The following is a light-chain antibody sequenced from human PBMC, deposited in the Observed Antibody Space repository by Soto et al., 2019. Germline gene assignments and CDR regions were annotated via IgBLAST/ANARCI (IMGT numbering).Light chain of an antibody. CDR1: QSVSSSW. V-gene: IGKV3-20*01. J-gene: IGKJ1*01. Sequence: EIVLTQSPGTLSLSPGERATLSCRASQSVSSSWLAWYQQKPGQAPRLLIYGASSRATGVQDRFSDSGSGTDFTLTITGLEPEDYAVFYCQQYGGPPWTFGQGTKVEIK. CDR3: QQYGGPPWT. CDR2: GAS.